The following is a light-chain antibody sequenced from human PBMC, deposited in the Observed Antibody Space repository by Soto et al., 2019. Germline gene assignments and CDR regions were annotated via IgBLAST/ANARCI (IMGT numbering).Light chain of an antibody. CDR2: DPS. CDR3: QQRSSWPSIT. J-gene: IGKJ5*01. CDR1: QSVSSN. V-gene: IGKV3-11*01. Sequence: EIVLTQSPATLSLSPGERATLSCRASQSVSSNLAWYQQKPGQAPRLPIHDPSKRATGIPARFSGSGSGTDFTLTTSSLAPEDCAVYYCQQRSSWPSITFGQGTRLEIK.